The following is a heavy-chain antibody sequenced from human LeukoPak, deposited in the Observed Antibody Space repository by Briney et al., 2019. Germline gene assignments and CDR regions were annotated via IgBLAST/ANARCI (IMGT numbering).Heavy chain of an antibody. D-gene: IGHD2-2*01. CDR1: GFTFSNYW. V-gene: IGHV3-66*01. J-gene: IGHJ4*02. CDR2: IYSGGNT. CDR3: ARGYCSGTSCYEFDY. Sequence: GGSLRLSCAASGFTFSNYWMSWVRLAPGKGLEWVSIIYSGGNTYYADSVKGRFTISRDNSKNTLYLQMNSLRAEDTAVYYCARGYCSGTSCYEFDYWGQGTLVTVSS.